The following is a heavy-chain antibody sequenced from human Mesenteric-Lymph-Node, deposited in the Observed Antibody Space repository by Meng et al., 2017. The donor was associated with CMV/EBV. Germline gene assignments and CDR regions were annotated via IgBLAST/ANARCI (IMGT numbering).Heavy chain of an antibody. D-gene: IGHD3-22*01. J-gene: IGHJ4*02. CDR3: AREGVFDTSGYYYIDY. CDR1: GFMFSSYS. V-gene: IGHV3-21*01. CDR2: ISSSSSYI. Sequence: GESLKISCAASGFMFSSYSMNWVRQAPGKGLEWVASISSSSSYISYADSAKGRFTISRDNAKNSLYLQMNSLRAEDTAVYYCAREGVFDTSGYYYIDYWGQGTLVTVSS.